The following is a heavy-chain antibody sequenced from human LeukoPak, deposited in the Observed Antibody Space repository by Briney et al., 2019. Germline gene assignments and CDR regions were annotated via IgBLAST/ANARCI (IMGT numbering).Heavy chain of an antibody. V-gene: IGHV4-4*02. D-gene: IGHD2-15*01. CDR1: GGSISSSNW. Sequence: SETLSLTCAVSGGSISSSNWWSWVRQPPGKGLEWIGEIYHSGSTYYNPSLKSRVTISVDTSKNQFSLKLSSVTAADTAVYYCARVSASRIGPLDYWGQGTLVTVSS. CDR2: IYHSGST. J-gene: IGHJ4*02. CDR3: ARVSASRIGPLDY.